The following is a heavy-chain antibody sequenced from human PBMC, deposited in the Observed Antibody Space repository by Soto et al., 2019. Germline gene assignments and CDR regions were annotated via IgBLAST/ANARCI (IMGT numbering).Heavy chain of an antibody. V-gene: IGHV4-34*01. CDR3: ARGISMIVEVQRDAPDKYYLDS. D-gene: IGHD3-22*01. CDR2: INHSGTT. J-gene: IGHJ4*02. CDR1: GGSFSGHY. Sequence: PSETLSLTCAVYGGSFSGHYWSWIRQPPGKGLEWIGEINHSGTTNSNPSLKSRVTLSVDTSKNQFSLKLSSVTAADTAVYYCARGISMIVEVQRDAPDKYYLDSWGKGTQGTVSS.